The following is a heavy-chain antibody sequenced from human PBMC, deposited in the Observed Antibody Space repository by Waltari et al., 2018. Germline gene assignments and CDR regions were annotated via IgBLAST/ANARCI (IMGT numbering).Heavy chain of an antibody. D-gene: IGHD2-21*01. CDR1: GFPFTNYA. Sequence: EVQLLESGGGLVQPGGSLRLSCEASGFPFTNYAMNWVRQAPGKGTEWFSAISGSGESTYYADSVKGRFSISRDNPKNTLDLQMSSLRAEDTAVYYCAKGTNMVITHSYFDCWGQGILVTVSS. J-gene: IGHJ4*02. CDR2: ISGSGEST. V-gene: IGHV3-23*01. CDR3: AKGTNMVITHSYFDC.